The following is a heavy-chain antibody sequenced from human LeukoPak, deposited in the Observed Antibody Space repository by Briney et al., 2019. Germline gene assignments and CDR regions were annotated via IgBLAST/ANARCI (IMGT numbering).Heavy chain of an antibody. CDR3: ARVGDWLEFRSQDYFDY. J-gene: IGHJ4*02. CDR2: IHSSGSIT. V-gene: IGHV4-39*07. D-gene: IGHD3-9*01. Sequence: SATLSLTCTVSVDTISRTNNYWGWVRQPPGNGLEWIGTIHSSGSITNYNPSLKSRVTISVDTSKNQFSLKLSSVTAADTAVYYCARVGDWLEFRSQDYFDYWGQGTLVTVSS. CDR1: VDTISRTNNY.